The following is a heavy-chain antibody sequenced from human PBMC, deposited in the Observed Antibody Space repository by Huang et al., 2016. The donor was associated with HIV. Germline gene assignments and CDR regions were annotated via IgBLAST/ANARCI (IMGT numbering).Heavy chain of an antibody. D-gene: IGHD5-12*01. V-gene: IGHV4-30-2*01. CDR1: GGSISGCGYC. CDR2: IYGSGSN. J-gene: IGHJ4*02. CDR3: ARVGVRDGYHGGYFDY. Sequence: QLQLQESGSGLVRPSRSLSLTCAVSGGSISGCGYCWIWIRQPPGKGLEWIGNIYGSGSNNDNSYLKRRGTILGDRSKNQFSLSLYSMTAADTAVYFCARVGVRDGYHGGYFDYWGQGILVTVSS.